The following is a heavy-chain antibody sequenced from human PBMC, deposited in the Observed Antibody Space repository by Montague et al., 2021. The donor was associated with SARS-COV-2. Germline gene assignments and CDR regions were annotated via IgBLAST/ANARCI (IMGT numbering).Heavy chain of an antibody. D-gene: IGHD2-15*01. V-gene: IGHV4-61*02. CDR2: IYTSGTT. J-gene: IGHJ4*02. Sequence: TLSLTCTVSGGSISSGSYYWSWIRQPAGKGLEWIGRIYTSGTTDYSFSLKSRVTISVDTSKNQFSLKLTSVTAADTAVYYCARAHGGSWAHLDNWGQGGLVTVSS. CDR1: GGSISSGSYY. CDR3: ARAHGGSWAHLDN.